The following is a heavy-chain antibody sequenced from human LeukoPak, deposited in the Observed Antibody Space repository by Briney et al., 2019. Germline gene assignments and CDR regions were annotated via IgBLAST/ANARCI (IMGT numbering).Heavy chain of an antibody. J-gene: IGHJ6*03. V-gene: IGHV1-2*02. CDR2: INPNSGGT. CDR3: ARDPHRGYYYMDV. CDR1: GYTFTGYY. Sequence: ASVKVSCKASGYTFTGYYMHWVRQAPGQGLEWMGWINPNSGGTNYAQKFQGRFTMTRDTSISTAYMELSRLRSDDTAVYYCARDPHRGYYYMDVWGKGTTVTVSS. D-gene: IGHD3-10*02.